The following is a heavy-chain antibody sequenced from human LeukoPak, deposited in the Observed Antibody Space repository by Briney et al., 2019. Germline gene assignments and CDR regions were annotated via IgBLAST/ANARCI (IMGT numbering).Heavy chain of an antibody. D-gene: IGHD3-22*01. CDR2: ISSSSSTI. CDR3: ARGGYYYDSSGYPNWFDP. V-gene: IGHV3-48*02. Sequence: PGGSLRLSCAASGFTFSSYSMNWVRQAPGKGLEWVSYISSSSSTIYYADSVKGRFTISRDNAKNSLYLQMNSLRDEDTAVYYCARGGYYYDSSGYPNWFDPWGQGTLVTVSS. CDR1: GFTFSSYS. J-gene: IGHJ5*02.